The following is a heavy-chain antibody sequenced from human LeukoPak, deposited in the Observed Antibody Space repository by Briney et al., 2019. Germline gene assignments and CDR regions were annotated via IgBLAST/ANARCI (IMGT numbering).Heavy chain of an antibody. CDR1: GFTFSDYY. CDR3: ARVVLRYFDWLPQNPGFDY. CDR2: ISSSGSTI. D-gene: IGHD3-9*01. Sequence: GGSLRLSCAASGFTFSDYYMSWIRQAPGKGLEWVSYISSSGSTIYYADSVKGRFTISRDNAKNSLYLQMNSLRAEDTAVYYCARVVLRYFDWLPQNPGFDYWGQGTLVTDSS. J-gene: IGHJ4*02. V-gene: IGHV3-11*01.